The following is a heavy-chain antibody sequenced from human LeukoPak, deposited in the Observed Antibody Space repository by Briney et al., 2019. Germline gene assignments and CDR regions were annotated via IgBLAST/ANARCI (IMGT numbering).Heavy chain of an antibody. Sequence: GGSLRLSCAASGFTFRSYAMHWVRQAPGKGLEWVAVISYDGSNKYYADSVKGRFTISRDNSKNTLYLQMNSLRAGDTAVYYCARSTASRREFDYWGQGTLVTVSS. D-gene: IGHD2-2*01. CDR1: GFTFRSYA. J-gene: IGHJ4*02. CDR2: ISYDGSNK. CDR3: ARSTASRREFDY. V-gene: IGHV3-30-3*01.